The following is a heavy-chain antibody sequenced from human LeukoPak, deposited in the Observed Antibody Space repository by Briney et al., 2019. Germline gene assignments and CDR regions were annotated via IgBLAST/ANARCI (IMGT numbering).Heavy chain of an antibody. CDR3: ARRDSTKESYYFDY. V-gene: IGHV4-59*01. CDR2: IYYSGNT. J-gene: IGHJ4*02. D-gene: IGHD2-8*01. Sequence: SETLSLTCTVSGGSISGYYWNWIRQPPGKGLEWIGYIYYSGNTNYNPSLKGRLTISVDTSKNHFSLKLSSVTAADTAVYYCARRDSTKESYYFDYWGQGTLVTVSS. CDR1: GGSISGYY.